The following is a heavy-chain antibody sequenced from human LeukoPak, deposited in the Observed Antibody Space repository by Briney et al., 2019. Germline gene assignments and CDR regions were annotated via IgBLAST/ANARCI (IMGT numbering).Heavy chain of an antibody. CDR1: GGTFSSYA. Sequence: GASVKVSCKASGGTFSSYAISWVRQAPGQGLEWMGGIIPIFGTANYAQKFQGRVTITADESTSTAYMELSSLRSEDTAVYYCARDMPNDSTLDYWGQGTLVTVSS. V-gene: IGHV1-69*13. CDR2: IIPIFGTA. D-gene: IGHD1-1*01. CDR3: ARDMPNDSTLDY. J-gene: IGHJ4*02.